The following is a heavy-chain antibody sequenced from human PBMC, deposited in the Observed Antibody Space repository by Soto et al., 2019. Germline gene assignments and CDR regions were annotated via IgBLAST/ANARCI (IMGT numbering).Heavy chain of an antibody. CDR2: ISSSSSDI. J-gene: IGHJ3*01. V-gene: IGHV3-21*01. D-gene: IGHD1-26*01. Sequence: EVQLVESGGGLVKPGGSLRLSCAASGFTFSSYSMNWVRQAPGKGLEWVASISSSSSDIYYADSVKGRFTISRDNAKNSLYLQLNSLRAEDTAVYYWARDWGRTWGGSYFAFNLWVQGTMVTVSS. CDR3: ARDWGRTWGGSYFAFNL. CDR1: GFTFSSYS.